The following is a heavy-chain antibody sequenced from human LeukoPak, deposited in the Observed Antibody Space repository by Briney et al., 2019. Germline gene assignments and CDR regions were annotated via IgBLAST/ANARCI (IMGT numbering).Heavy chain of an antibody. V-gene: IGHV3-48*01. D-gene: IGHD1-26*01. CDR2: ISSSSSTI. J-gene: IGHJ4*02. CDR1: GFTFSSYS. CDR3: ARDGIVGATTGYFDY. Sequence: GRSLRLSCAASGFTFSSYSMNWVRQAPGKGLEWVSYISSSSSTIYYADSVKGRFTISRDNAKNSLYLQMNSLRAEDTAVYYCARDGIVGATTGYFDYWGQGTLVTVSS.